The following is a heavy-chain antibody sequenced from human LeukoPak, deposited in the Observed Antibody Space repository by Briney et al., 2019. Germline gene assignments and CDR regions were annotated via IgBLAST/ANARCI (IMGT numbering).Heavy chain of an antibody. D-gene: IGHD6-19*01. V-gene: IGHV3-23*01. Sequence: PGGSLRLSCAASGFTFSSYAMSWVRQAPGKGLEWVSAISASGGSTYYADSVKGRFTISRDNSKNTLYLQMNSLRAEDTAVYYCARGDSSGWTPGYYGMDVWGQGTTVTVSS. CDR1: GFTFSSYA. CDR2: ISASGGST. CDR3: ARGDSSGWTPGYYGMDV. J-gene: IGHJ6*02.